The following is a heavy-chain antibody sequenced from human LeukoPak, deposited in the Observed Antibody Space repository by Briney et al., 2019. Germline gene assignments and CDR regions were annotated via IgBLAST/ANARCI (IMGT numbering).Heavy chain of an antibody. Sequence: PSETLSLTCAVYGASFSSQYCNWIRQPPGGGLEWIGEINHSGRTNYNPSLKSRITISVDTSKKQVSLKLTSVTVADTAMYYCTGGRFTGGGFGESHDWGQGTLVTVSS. J-gene: IGHJ4*02. V-gene: IGHV4-34*01. D-gene: IGHD3-10*01. CDR3: TGGRFTGGGFGESHD. CDR1: GASFSSQY. CDR2: INHSGRT.